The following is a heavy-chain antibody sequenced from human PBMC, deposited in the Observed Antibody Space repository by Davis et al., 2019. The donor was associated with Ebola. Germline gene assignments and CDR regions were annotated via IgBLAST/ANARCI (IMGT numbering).Heavy chain of an antibody. CDR1: GGSISSSSYY. CDR2: IYYSGST. V-gene: IGHV4-39*01. CDR3: ARQTGTKGY. J-gene: IGHJ4*02. D-gene: IGHD1-7*01. Sequence: PSETLSLTCTVSGGSISSSSYYWGWIRQPPGKGLEWIGSIYYSGSTYYNPSLKSRVTISVDTSKNQFSLKLSSVTAADTAVYYCARQTGTKGYWGQGTLVTVSS.